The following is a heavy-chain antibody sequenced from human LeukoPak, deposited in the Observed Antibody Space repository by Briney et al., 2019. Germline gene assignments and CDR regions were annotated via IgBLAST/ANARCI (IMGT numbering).Heavy chain of an antibody. CDR1: GFTFSSYW. CDR2: INSDGSST. V-gene: IGHV3-74*01. D-gene: IGHD3-22*01. J-gene: IGHJ3*02. CDR3: ASTYYYDSSGYLGAFDI. Sequence: GGSLRLSCAASGFTFSSYWMHWVRQAPGKGLVWVSRINSDGSSTSYADSVKGRFTISRDNAKNTLYLQMNSLRAEDTAVYCCASTYYYDSSGYLGAFDIWGQGTMVTVSS.